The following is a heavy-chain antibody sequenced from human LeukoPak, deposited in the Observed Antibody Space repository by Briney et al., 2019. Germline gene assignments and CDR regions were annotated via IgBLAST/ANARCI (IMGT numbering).Heavy chain of an antibody. J-gene: IGHJ5*02. V-gene: IGHV4-61*01. D-gene: IGHD3-3*01. CDR2: ISDSGGS. Sequence: SETLSLTCSVSGGSVSSGISYWSWIRQPPGEGLEWIAYISDSGGSDYNPSLRGRVTISVDTSKNQFSLKLSSVTAADTAVYYCARGRAISWSGYWFDPWGQGTLVTVSS. CDR1: GGSVSSGISY. CDR3: ARGRAISWSGYWFDP.